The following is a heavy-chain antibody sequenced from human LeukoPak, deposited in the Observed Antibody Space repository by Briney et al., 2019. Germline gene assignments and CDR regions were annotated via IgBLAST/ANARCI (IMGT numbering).Heavy chain of an antibody. J-gene: IGHJ4*02. CDR1: GFTFSSYA. CDR3: ARPPRYFDWLLPFDY. Sequence: QSGGSLRLSCAASGFTFSSYAMHWVRQAPGKGLEWVAVISHDGSNKYYADSVKGRFTISRDNSKNTLYLQMNSLRAEDTAVCYCARPPRYFDWLLPFDYWGQGTLVTVSS. D-gene: IGHD3-9*01. V-gene: IGHV3-30-3*01. CDR2: ISHDGSNK.